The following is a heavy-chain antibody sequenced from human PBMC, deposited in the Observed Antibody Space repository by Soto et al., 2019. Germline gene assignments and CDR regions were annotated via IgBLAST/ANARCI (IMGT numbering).Heavy chain of an antibody. V-gene: IGHV1-18*01. CDR3: ARDWLADHSYGLDSYPYTGMAG. CDR1: GSGLPGDG. Sequence: APVTVALQGAGSGLPGDGVGLGRKEPGQGLEWMGWISAYNGNTNYAQKLQGRVTMTTDTSTSTAYMELRSLRSDDTAVYYCARDWLADHSYGLDSYPYTGMAGWVQGTTAPVTS. J-gene: IGHJ6*02. D-gene: IGHD5-18*01. CDR2: ISAYNGNT.